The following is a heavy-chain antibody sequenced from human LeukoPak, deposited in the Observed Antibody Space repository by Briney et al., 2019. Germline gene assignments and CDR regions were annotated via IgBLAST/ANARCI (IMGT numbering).Heavy chain of an antibody. Sequence: GGSLRLSCAASGFTFSSYAMSWVRQAPGKGLEWVSTVSGSGDSTWYADSAKGRFTISRDNSKSTLYLQMNSLRAEDTAVYYCAKSPYIASHIDFDYWGQRTLVTVSS. CDR1: GFTFSSYA. D-gene: IGHD3-16*01. J-gene: IGHJ4*02. CDR2: VSGSGDST. CDR3: AKSPYIASHIDFDY. V-gene: IGHV3-23*01.